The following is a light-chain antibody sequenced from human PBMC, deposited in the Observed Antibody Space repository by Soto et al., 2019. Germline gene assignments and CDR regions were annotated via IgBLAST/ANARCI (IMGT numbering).Light chain of an antibody. J-gene: IGLJ7*01. CDR3: SSCTRSSTLV. CDR1: TSDIGNYDC. V-gene: IGLV2-14*03. CDR2: GVT. Sequence: QSALTQPASVSGSLGQSITISCTGTTSDIGNYDCVSWYQQHPGKAPQVIIYGVTNRPSGISNRFSGSKSGYTASLTISGLQADDEANYYCSSCTRSSTLVFGGGTQLTVL.